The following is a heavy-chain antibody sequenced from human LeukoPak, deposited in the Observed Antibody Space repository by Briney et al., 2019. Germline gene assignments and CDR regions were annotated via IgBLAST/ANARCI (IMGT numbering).Heavy chain of an antibody. D-gene: IGHD3-3*01. CDR3: AKDPEPYDFHYFDY. CDR1: GFTFSSYA. J-gene: IGHJ4*02. CDR2: ISNNGVST. Sequence: GGSLRLSCTASGFTFSSYAMSWVREAPGKGLNWVSTISNNGVSTYYADSMKGRFTVSRDNSRNTLYLQMNSLRAEDTAVYYCAKDPEPYDFHYFDYWGQGTLVAVSS. V-gene: IGHV3-23*01.